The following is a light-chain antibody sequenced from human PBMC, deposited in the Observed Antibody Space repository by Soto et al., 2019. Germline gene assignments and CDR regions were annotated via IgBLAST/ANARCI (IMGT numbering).Light chain of an antibody. CDR2: DAS. V-gene: IGKV1-5*01. J-gene: IGKJ5*01. CDR1: QSISSW. Sequence: DIQMTQSPSTLSASVGDRVTITCRASQSISSWLAWYQQKPGKAPKLLIYDASSLESGVPSRFSGSGSGTKFTLTSSTLQPNDFAPYYGKQNNIYPITFGQGHDWRLN. CDR3: KQNNIYPIT.